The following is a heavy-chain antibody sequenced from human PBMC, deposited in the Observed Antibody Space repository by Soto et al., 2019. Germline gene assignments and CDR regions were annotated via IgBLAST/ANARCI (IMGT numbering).Heavy chain of an antibody. CDR1: GFTFGSYA. CDR2: ISYDGSNK. D-gene: IGHD3-10*01. J-gene: IGHJ6*02. V-gene: IGHV3-30-3*01. CDR3: ARAYNRGFWESHYGMDV. Sequence: QGQLVESGGGVVQPGRSLRLSCAASGFTFGSYAMHWVRQAPGKGREWVAVISYDGSNKYYADSVKGRFTISRDNSKNTLYLQMNSLRAEDTAVYYCARAYNRGFWESHYGMDVWGQGTTVTVSS.